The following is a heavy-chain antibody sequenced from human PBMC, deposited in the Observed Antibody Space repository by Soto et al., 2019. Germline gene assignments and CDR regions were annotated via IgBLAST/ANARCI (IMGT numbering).Heavy chain of an antibody. V-gene: IGHV1-18*01. CDR1: GYTFTSYG. CDR2: ISAYNGNT. CDR3: ARERCSGGSCFYNLFAP. D-gene: IGHD2-15*01. J-gene: IGHJ5*02. Sequence: ASVKVSCKASGYTFTSYGISWVRQAPGQGLEWMGGISAYNGNTNYAQKLQGRVTMTTDTSTSTAYMELRSLRSDDTAVYYCARERCSGGSCFYNLFAPWGQGTLVTVSS.